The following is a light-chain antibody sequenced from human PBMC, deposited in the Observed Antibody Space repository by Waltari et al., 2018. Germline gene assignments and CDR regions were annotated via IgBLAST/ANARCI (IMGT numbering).Light chain of an antibody. CDR3: QQYYSYPRT. CDR1: QGISSY. V-gene: IGKV1-8*01. J-gene: IGKJ2*01. CDR2: AAS. Sequence: AIRMTQSPSSFSASTGDRVTITCRASQGISSYLAWYQPKPGKAPKLLIYAASTLQSGVPSRFSGSGSGTDFTLTISCLQSEDFATYYCQQYYSYPRTFGQGTKLEIK.